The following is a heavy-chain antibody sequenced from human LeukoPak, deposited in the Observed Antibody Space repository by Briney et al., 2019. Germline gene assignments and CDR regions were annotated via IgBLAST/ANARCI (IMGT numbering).Heavy chain of an antibody. Sequence: PGRSLRLSCAASGFTFDDYAMHWVRQAPGKGLEWVSGISWNSGSIGYADSVKGRFTISRDNAKNSLYLQMNSLRAEDTAVYYCARNYCSSTSCYIDYWGQGTLVTVSS. J-gene: IGHJ4*02. CDR1: GFTFDDYA. CDR2: ISWNSGSI. V-gene: IGHV3-9*01. CDR3: ARNYCSSTSCYIDY. D-gene: IGHD2-2*02.